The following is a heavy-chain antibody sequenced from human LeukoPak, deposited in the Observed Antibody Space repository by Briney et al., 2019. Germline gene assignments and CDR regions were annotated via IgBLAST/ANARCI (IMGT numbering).Heavy chain of an antibody. D-gene: IGHD2-8*01. J-gene: IGHJ4*02. CDR3: ASGGPYCTNGVCWVY. CDR2: ISAYNGNT. Sequence: ASVKVSCKASGYTFTSYGISWVRQAPGQGLEWMGWISAYNGNTNYSQKFQGRVTITRDTSASTAYMELSSLRSEDTAVYYCASGGPYCTNGVCWVYWGQGTLVTVSS. V-gene: IGHV1-18*01. CDR1: GYTFTSYG.